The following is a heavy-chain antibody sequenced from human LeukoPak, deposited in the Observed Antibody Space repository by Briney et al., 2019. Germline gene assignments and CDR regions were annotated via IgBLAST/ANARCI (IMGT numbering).Heavy chain of an antibody. CDR2: MNPNSGNT. J-gene: IGHJ4*02. CDR3: ARANPIAVAGTDFDY. V-gene: IGHV1-8*01. CDR1: GYTFTSYD. D-gene: IGHD6-19*01. Sequence: ASVKVSCKDSGYTFTSYDINWVRQATGQGLEWMGWMNPNSGNTGYAQKFQGRVTMTRNTSVSTAYMELSSLRSEDTAVYYCARANPIAVAGTDFDYWGQGTLVTVSS.